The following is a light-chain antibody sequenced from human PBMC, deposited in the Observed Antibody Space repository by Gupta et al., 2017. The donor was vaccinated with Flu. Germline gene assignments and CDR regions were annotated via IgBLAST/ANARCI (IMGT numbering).Light chain of an antibody. CDR1: NNNVGNEG. CDR2: RNN. V-gene: IGLV10-54*04. Sequence: TATRTWTGNNNNVGNEGAAWRQQDQGHPPILLSHRNNNRPSGVAERFSASRSVNTASLTIAGLRQEDEADYYCSACDSGLSAWVFGGGTKLTVL. J-gene: IGLJ3*02. CDR3: SACDSGLSAWV.